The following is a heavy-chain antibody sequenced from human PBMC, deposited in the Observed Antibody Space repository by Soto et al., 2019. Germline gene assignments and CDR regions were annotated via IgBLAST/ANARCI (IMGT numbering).Heavy chain of an antibody. J-gene: IGHJ4*02. V-gene: IGHV1-46*01. CDR1: GYTFTSYY. CDR3: ARVSVPAAIRSGFDY. Sequence: ASVKVSCKASGYTFTSYYMHWVRQAPGQGLEWMGIIDPSGGSTSYAQKFQGRVTMTRDTSTSTVYMELSSLRSEDTAIYYCARVSVPAAIRSGFDYWGQGTLVTVSS. D-gene: IGHD2-2*02. CDR2: IDPSGGST.